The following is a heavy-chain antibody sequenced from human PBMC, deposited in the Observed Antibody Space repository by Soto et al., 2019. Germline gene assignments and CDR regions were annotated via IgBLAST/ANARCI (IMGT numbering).Heavy chain of an antibody. CDR2: ISPILHSP. V-gene: IGHV1-69*01. D-gene: IGHD2-2*01. CDR3: ARTLYAVLVPATRGGGYFGMDV. CDR1: GDTFSSYA. J-gene: IGHJ6*02. Sequence: QVLLVQSGAEVKKPGSSVKVSCKAPGDTFSSYALSWVRQAPGQGLEWMGAISPILHSPNYAQKFQDRVRITAAASTSAANLELSSLRSADTPVYYGARTLYAVLVPATRGGGYFGMDVWGQGTTVTVSS.